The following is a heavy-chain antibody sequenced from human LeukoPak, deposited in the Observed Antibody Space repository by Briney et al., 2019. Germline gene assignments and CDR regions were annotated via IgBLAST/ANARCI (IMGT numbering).Heavy chain of an antibody. CDR2: ISSDGGST. CDR3: ARGPATVVLFDY. CDR1: GFTLNNYG. D-gene: IGHD4-17*01. V-gene: IGHV3-64*01. J-gene: IGHJ4*02. Sequence: RGSLRLSCAASGFTLNNYGLHWVRQAPGKGLEYISAISSDGGSTYYANSVKGRFTISRDSSKNTLYLQMGSLRADDMAVYYCARGPATVVLFDYWGQGALVTVSS.